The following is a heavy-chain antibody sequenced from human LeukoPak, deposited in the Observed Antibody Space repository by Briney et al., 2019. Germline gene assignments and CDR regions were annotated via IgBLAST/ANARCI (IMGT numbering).Heavy chain of an antibody. CDR3: ARGPDCGGDCYSGGYDFDY. V-gene: IGHV1-69*13. Sequence: SVKVSCKASGGTFSSYAISWVRQAPGQGLEWMGGIIPIFGTANYAQKFQGRVTITADESTSTAYMELSSLRSEDTAVYYCARGPDCGGDCYSGGYDFDYWGQGALVTVSS. J-gene: IGHJ4*02. CDR2: IIPIFGTA. D-gene: IGHD2-21*02. CDR1: GGTFSSYA.